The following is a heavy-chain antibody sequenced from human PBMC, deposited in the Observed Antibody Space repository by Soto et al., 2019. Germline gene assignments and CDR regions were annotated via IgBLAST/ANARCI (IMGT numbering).Heavy chain of an antibody. CDR1: GFTLSSYW. D-gene: IGHD3-9*01. Sequence: EVRLVESGGVLVLPGGSGRLSCEAYGFTLSSYWMHWVRQAQGKGPEWFSSISPEGMNVKYGESVKGRCTISRDNVKNTVYLQMNSLRVEDTSVYYCTRGPFDTSSGTGAYWGLGTLVTVSS. J-gene: IGHJ4*02. CDR2: ISPEGMNV. V-gene: IGHV3-74*03. CDR3: TRGPFDTSSGTGAY.